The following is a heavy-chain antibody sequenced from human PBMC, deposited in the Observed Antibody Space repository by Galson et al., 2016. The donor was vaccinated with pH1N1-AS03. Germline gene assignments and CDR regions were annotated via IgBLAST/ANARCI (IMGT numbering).Heavy chain of an antibody. CDR3: ALPNSWGNAFEI. J-gene: IGHJ3*02. Sequence: PALVKPTQTLTLTCSLSGVSVPSSGLAVGWFRLPPGKALEWLALIYWDDAKRFSPSLRNRLTITKDTSRNQAVLTVTNVDPLDTATYFCALPNSWGNAFEIWGPGTKVTVAS. V-gene: IGHV2-5*02. CDR2: IYWDDAK. CDR1: GVSVPSSGLA. D-gene: IGHD3-16*01.